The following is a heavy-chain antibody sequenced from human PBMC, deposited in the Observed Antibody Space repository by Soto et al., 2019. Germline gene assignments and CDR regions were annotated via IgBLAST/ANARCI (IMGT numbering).Heavy chain of an antibody. J-gene: IGHJ4*02. Sequence: GGSLRLSCAASGFTFSSYAMHWVRQAPGKGLEWVAVISYDGSNKYYADSVKGRFTISRDNSKNTLYLQMNSLRAEDTAVYYCAREDYCGGDCLAASDYWGQGTLVTVSS. CDR1: GFTFSSYA. CDR2: ISYDGSNK. V-gene: IGHV3-30-3*01. CDR3: AREDYCGGDCLAASDY. D-gene: IGHD2-21*02.